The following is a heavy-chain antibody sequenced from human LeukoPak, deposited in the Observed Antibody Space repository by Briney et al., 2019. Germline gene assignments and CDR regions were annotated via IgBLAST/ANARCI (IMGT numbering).Heavy chain of an antibody. CDR2: INPNSGGT. Sequence: ASVKVSCKASEYTFTGYFIHWVRQAPGQGLEWMGWINPNSGGTFYQQSFQGRVTMTRDTSISTAYMELSRLTSDDTAVYYCARTLGGNYVEMATGVDLWGRGTLVTVS. CDR1: EYTFTGYF. J-gene: IGHJ2*01. V-gene: IGHV1-2*02. D-gene: IGHD5-24*01. CDR3: ARTLGGNYVEMATGVDL.